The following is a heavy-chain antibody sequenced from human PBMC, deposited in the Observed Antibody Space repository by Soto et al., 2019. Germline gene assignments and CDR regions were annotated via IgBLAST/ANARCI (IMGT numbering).Heavy chain of an antibody. CDR1: GYSISSGYH. Sequence: SETLSLTCTVSGYSISSGYHWAWIRQPPGKGLEWLGSVHYSGNTYYNPSLKSRLTISVDKSKNQFSLNLSSVTAADTAAYYCARQDRVVAEGRWFDPWGQGTLVTVSS. CDR2: VHYSGNT. V-gene: IGHV4-38-2*02. CDR3: ARQDRVVAEGRWFDP. D-gene: IGHD2-15*01. J-gene: IGHJ5*02.